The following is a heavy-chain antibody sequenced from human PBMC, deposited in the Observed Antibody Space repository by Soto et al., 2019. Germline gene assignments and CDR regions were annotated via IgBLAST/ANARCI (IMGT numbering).Heavy chain of an antibody. Sequence: EASVKVSCKASGYTFTGYYMHWVRQAPGQGLEWMGGIIPIFGTANYAQKFQGRVTITADESTSTAYMELSSLRSEDTAVYYCASRSGGYCSSTSCRNYYYGMDVWGQGTTVTVSS. V-gene: IGHV1-69*13. J-gene: IGHJ6*02. CDR3: ASRSGGYCSSTSCRNYYYGMDV. CDR2: IIPIFGTA. CDR1: GYTFTGYY. D-gene: IGHD2-2*01.